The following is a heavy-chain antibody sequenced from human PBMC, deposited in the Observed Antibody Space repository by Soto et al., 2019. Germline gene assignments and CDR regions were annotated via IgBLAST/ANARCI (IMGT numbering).Heavy chain of an antibody. D-gene: IGHD2-21*02. CDR1: GFTFTNYA. V-gene: IGHV3-23*01. Sequence: EVQLLESGGGLVQPGGSLRLSCAASGFTFTNYAMNWVRQAPGKGLEWVSGISGGGGSTYYADSVKGRFTISRDTSKNTLYLQMISLRADDTAVYYCAKGSIVVVTVIRPDDAFDIWGQGTMVTVSS. CDR3: AKGSIVVVTVIRPDDAFDI. CDR2: ISGGGGST. J-gene: IGHJ3*02.